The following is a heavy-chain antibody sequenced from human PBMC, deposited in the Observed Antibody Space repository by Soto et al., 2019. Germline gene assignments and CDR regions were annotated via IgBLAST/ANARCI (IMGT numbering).Heavy chain of an antibody. CDR2: ISGDGGST. V-gene: IGHV3-43*02. J-gene: IGHJ3*02. CDR3: AKRAGGYGSGSYYDAFDI. D-gene: IGHD3-10*01. CDR1: GFTFDDYA. Sequence: GGSLRLSCAASGFTFDDYAMHWVRQAPGKGLEWVSLISGDGGSTYYADSVKGRFTISRDNSKNSLYLQMNSLRTEDTALYYGAKRAGGYGSGSYYDAFDIWGQGTMVTVSS.